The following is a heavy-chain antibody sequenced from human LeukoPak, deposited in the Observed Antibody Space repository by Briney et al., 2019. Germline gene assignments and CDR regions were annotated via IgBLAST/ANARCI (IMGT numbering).Heavy chain of an antibody. CDR3: ARDDYYDSSAYRENPFDV. J-gene: IGHJ3*01. D-gene: IGHD3-22*01. CDR1: GGTFSSYA. V-gene: IGHV1-69*01. CDR2: IIPILGTT. Sequence: SVKVSCKASGGTFSSYAISWVRQAPGQGLEWMGGIIPILGTTNYAQKFQGRVTITADESTSTLYMELRSLRSEDTAIYYCARDDYYDSSAYRENPFDVWGQGTMVTVSS.